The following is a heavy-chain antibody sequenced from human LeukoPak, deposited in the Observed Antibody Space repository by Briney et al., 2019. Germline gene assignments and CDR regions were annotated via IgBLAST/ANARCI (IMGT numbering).Heavy chain of an antibody. V-gene: IGHV3-13*01. CDR3: AKDKLWFGPPGGLVDY. CDR2: IGSAGDK. D-gene: IGHD3-10*01. J-gene: IGHJ4*02. Sequence: GSLRLSCAASGFTFNIYDMHWVRQVTGKGLEWASAIGSAGDKYYPVSVKGRFNISRENGKNSLYLEMNSLRAGDTAVYYCAKDKLWFGPPGGLVDYWGQGTLVTVSS. CDR1: GFTFNIYD.